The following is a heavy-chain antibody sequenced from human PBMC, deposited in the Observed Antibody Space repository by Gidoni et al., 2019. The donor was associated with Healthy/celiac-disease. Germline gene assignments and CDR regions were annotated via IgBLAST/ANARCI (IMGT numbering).Heavy chain of an antibody. J-gene: IGHJ4*02. CDR3: ARDLVTSIAVAGTFDY. D-gene: IGHD6-19*01. Sequence: QVQLQESGPGLVKPSGTLSLTCAVSGGSISSSNWLRWVRQPPGKGLEWIGEIYHSGSTNYNPSLKSRFTISLDKSKNQFSLKLSSVTAADTAVYYCARDLVTSIAVAGTFDYWGQGTLVTVSS. CDR1: GGSISSSNW. V-gene: IGHV4-4*02. CDR2: IYHSGST.